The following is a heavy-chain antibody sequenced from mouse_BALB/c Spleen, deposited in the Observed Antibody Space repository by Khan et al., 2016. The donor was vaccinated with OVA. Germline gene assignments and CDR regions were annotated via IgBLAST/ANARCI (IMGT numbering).Heavy chain of an antibody. CDR2: ISDGSNTI. Sequence: EVKLLESGGGLVQTGGSRKLSCAASGFTFSGFGMHWVRQTPEKGLEWVAYISDGSNTIYYADTVKGRFTISRDNPKNTLFLQMTSLRSEDTAMYYCARTGYDYFDYWGQGTTLTVSS. D-gene: IGHD2-2*01. V-gene: IGHV5-17*02. CDR1: GFTFSGFG. CDR3: ARTGYDYFDY. J-gene: IGHJ2*01.